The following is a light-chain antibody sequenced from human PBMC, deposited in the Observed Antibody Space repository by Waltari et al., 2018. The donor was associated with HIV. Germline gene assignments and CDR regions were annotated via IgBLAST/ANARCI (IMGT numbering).Light chain of an antibody. CDR2: QDD. Sequence: SYELTQPPSVSVSPGQTASLPCSGDKLGDKYACWYQHKPGQSPVLVIYQDDKRPSGIPERFSGSNSGNTATLTISGTQAMDEADYYCQTWDSNILFGGGTKLTVL. CDR1: KLGDKY. J-gene: IGLJ2*01. V-gene: IGLV3-1*01. CDR3: QTWDSNIL.